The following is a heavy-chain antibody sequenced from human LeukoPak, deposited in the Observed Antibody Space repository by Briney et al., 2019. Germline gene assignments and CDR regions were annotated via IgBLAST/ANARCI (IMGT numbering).Heavy chain of an antibody. J-gene: IGHJ4*02. D-gene: IGHD1-26*01. CDR2: ITSSSTYT. CDR1: GFSFSSYN. V-gene: IGHV3-21*01. CDR3: ARSPGILGTNYFDY. Sequence: GGSLRLSCAASGFSFSSYNMNWVRQTPGKGLEWVSSITSSSTYTFYADSVKGRFTISRDNARNSLYLQMNSLRAEDTAVYYCARSPGILGTNYFDYWGQGTLVTVSS.